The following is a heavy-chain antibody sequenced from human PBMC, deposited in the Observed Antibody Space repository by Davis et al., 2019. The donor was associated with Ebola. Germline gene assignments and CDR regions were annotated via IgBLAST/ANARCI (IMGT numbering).Heavy chain of an antibody. CDR1: GYTFTSYD. D-gene: IGHD1-26*01. CDR3: ARRVGARSGFDY. J-gene: IGHJ4*02. CDR2: MNPNSGNT. V-gene: IGHV1-8*01. Sequence: ASVQVSCKASGYTFTSYDINWVRQATGQGLEWMGWMNPNSGNTGYAQKFQGRITMTRNISISTAYMELSSLRSEDTAVYYCARRVGARSGFDYWGQGTLVTVSS.